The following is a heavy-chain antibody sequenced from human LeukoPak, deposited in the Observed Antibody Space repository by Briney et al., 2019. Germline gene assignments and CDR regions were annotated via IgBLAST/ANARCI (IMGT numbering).Heavy chain of an antibody. V-gene: IGHV4-4*02. CDR1: GGSISSSNW. D-gene: IGHD3-10*01. Sequence: PSETLSLTCAVSGGSISSSNWWSWVRQPPGKGLEWIGEIYHSGSTNYNPSLKSRVTISVDKSKNQFSLKLSSVTAADTAVYYCARGFPRIQLLWFGRATDAFDIWGQGTMVTVSS. CDR3: ARGFPRIQLLWFGRATDAFDI. CDR2: IYHSGST. J-gene: IGHJ3*02.